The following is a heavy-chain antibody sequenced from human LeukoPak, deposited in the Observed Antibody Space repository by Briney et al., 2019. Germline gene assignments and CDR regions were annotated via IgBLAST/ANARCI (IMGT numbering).Heavy chain of an antibody. V-gene: IGHV3-73*01. D-gene: IGHD2-2*01. J-gene: IGHJ6*03. CDR2: IRSKANSYAT. CDR3: TSYSGVVPAAIGGPRYYYYYYYMDV. Sequence: PGGSLRLSCAASGFTFSGSAVHWVRQASGKGLEWVGRIRSKANSYATAYAASVKGRFTISRDDSKNTAYLQMNSLKTEDTAVYYCTSYSGVVPAAIGGPRYYYYYYYMDVWGKGTTVTVSS. CDR1: GFTFSGSA.